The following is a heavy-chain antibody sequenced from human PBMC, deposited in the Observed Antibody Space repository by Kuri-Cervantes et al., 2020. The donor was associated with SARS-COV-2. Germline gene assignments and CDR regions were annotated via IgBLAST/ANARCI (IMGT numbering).Heavy chain of an antibody. Sequence: GESLKISCAASGFSFNNYGMHWVRQAPGKGLEWVASISYEGSNKHYADSVKGRFTISRDYSRDTLYLQMNSLRAEDTAIYYCAKSSGIFMIYATRAASDHWGQGSLVTVSS. J-gene: IGHJ4*02. CDR2: ISYEGSNK. V-gene: IGHV3-30*18. CDR1: GFSFNNYG. CDR3: AKSSGIFMIYATRAASDH. D-gene: IGHD2-8*01.